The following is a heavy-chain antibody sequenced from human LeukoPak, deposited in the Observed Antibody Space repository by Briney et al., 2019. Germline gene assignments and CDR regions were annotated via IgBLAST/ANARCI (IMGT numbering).Heavy chain of an antibody. CDR2: IYPGDSDT. V-gene: IGHV5-51*01. Sequence: GESLKSSCKGSGYSFTSYWIGWVRQMPGKGLEWMGIIYPGDSDTRYRPSFQGQVTISADKSISTAYPQWSSLKASDTAMYYCARHGYGSGSYYGPVGYWGQGTLVTVSS. J-gene: IGHJ4*02. CDR1: GYSFTSYW. CDR3: ARHGYGSGSYYGPVGY. D-gene: IGHD3-10*01.